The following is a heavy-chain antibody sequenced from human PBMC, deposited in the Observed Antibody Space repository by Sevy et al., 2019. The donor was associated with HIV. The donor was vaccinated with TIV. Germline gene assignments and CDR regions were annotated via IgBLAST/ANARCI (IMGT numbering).Heavy chain of an antibody. D-gene: IGHD4-17*01. J-gene: IGHJ3*02. CDR2: IIPIFGTA. CDR1: GGTFSSYA. CDR3: ARGGHGDYMSYAHDAFDI. V-gene: IGHV1-69*13. Sequence: GASVKVSCKASGGTFSSYAISWVRQAPGQGLEWMGGIIPIFGTANYAQKFQGRVTITADESTSTAYMELSSLRSEDTAVYYCARGGHGDYMSYAHDAFDIWGQGTMVTVSS.